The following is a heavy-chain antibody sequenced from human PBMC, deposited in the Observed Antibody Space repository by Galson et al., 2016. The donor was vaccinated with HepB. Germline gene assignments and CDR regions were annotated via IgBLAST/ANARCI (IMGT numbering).Heavy chain of an antibody. Sequence: SETLSLTCVVSGGSITSKDWWNWVRQPPGKGLEWIGEIHHSAGTNYNVSLKNRVSMSMDESQNQLSLKLTSVTAAVTAVYYCTTGELVRGFDPWGQGTLVTASS. CDR2: IHHSAGT. CDR3: TTGELVRGFDP. J-gene: IGHJ5*02. V-gene: IGHV4/OR15-8*02. CDR1: GGSITSKDW. D-gene: IGHD2-21*01.